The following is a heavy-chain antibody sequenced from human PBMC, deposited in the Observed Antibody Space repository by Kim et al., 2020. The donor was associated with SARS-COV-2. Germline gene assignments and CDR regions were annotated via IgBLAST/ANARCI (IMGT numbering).Heavy chain of an antibody. CDR1: GGSISSGGYY. D-gene: IGHD6-13*01. J-gene: IGHJ5*02. Sequence: SETLSLTCTVSGGSISSGGYYWSWIRQHPGKGLEWIGYIYYSGSTYYNPSLKSRVTISVDTSKNQFSLKLSSVTAADTAVYYCARAYSSSWYGPKESWFDPWGQGTLVTVSS. CDR2: IYYSGST. CDR3: ARAYSSSWYGPKESWFDP. V-gene: IGHV4-31*03.